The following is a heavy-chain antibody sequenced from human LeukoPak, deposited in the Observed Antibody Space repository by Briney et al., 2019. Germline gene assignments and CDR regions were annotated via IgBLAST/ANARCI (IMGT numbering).Heavy chain of an antibody. CDR2: ISSSSSYI. CDR3: ARDPRGYDSSGYSDY. CDR1: GFTFSSYS. V-gene: IGHV3-21*01. J-gene: IGHJ4*02. Sequence: GGSLRLSCAASGFTFSSYSMNWVRQAPGKELEWVSSISSSSSYIYYADSVKGRFTISRDNAKNSLYLQMNSLRAEDTAVYYCARDPRGYDSSGYSDYWGQGTLVTVSS. D-gene: IGHD3-22*01.